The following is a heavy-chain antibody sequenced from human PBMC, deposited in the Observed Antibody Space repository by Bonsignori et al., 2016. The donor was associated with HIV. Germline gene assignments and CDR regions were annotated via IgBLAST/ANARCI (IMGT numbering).Heavy chain of an antibody. D-gene: IGHD2-2*02. CDR1: GDSIRSETFH. V-gene: IGHV4-61*09. CDR2: MYTTGVT. Sequence: HVQLHQSGPGLMKPSQTLSLSCNVSGDSIRSETFHWFWIRQTAAKGLEWIGQMYTTGVTNYNPSFQSRLTISADTSRTHLSLQLTSLTAADTALYFCALRIYTTYWSESWGQGTLVTVSS. CDR3: ALRIYTTYWSES. J-gene: IGHJ5*01.